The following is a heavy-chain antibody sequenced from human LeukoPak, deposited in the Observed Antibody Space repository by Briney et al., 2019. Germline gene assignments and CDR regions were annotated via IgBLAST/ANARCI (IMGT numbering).Heavy chain of an antibody. V-gene: IGHV4-39*01. CDR3: ARHGFLLVTTKGWFDP. Sequence: PSETLSLTCTVSGDSISGSTYYWGWVRQPPGKGLEWIGSIHYSGSAYYNPSLKSRVTISVDTSNNQFSLKLSSVTAADTAVYYCARHGFLLVTTKGWFDPWGQGTLVTVSS. CDR1: GDSISGSTYY. CDR2: IHYSGSA. J-gene: IGHJ5*02. D-gene: IGHD4-17*01.